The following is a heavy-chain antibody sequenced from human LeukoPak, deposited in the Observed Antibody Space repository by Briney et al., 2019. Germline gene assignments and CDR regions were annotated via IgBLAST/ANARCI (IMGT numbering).Heavy chain of an antibody. CDR1: GFTFSSRDW. J-gene: IGHJ6*03. V-gene: IGHV3-7*01. CDR3: ARGSTRPYYYMDV. CDR2: IKQDGSEK. Sequence: GGSLRLSCVASGFTFSSRDWMTWVRQAPGKGLEWVANIKQDGSEKYYVDSVKGRFTISRDNAKNSLYLQMNSLRAEDTAVYYCARGSTRPYYYMDVWGKGTTVTVSS. D-gene: IGHD2-15*01.